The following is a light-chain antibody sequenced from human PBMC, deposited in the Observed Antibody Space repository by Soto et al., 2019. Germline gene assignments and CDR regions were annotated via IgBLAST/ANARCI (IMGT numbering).Light chain of an antibody. CDR3: QQYNTWPLYT. V-gene: IGKV3-15*01. CDR2: DAS. Sequence: EIVMTQSPATLSVSPGERASLSCRASQSVSTNLAWYQQRPGQAPRLLIYDASTRATGIPARFSGSGSGTQFTLTISGLQSEDFAVYYCQQYNTWPLYTFGQGTKLEIK. CDR1: QSVSTN. J-gene: IGKJ2*01.